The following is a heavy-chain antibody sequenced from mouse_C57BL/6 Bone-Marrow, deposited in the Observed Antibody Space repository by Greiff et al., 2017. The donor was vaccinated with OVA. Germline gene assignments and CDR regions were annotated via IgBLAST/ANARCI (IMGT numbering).Heavy chain of an antibody. J-gene: IGHJ2*01. Sequence: VQLQQSGAELVRPGASVKLSCTASGFNIKDDYMHWVKQRPEQGLEWIGWIDPENGDTEYASKFQGKATITADTSSNTAYLQLSSLTSENTAVYYCTLIYYDNYGWFDYWGQGTTLTVSS. V-gene: IGHV14-4*01. CDR2: IDPENGDT. CDR1: GFNIKDDY. D-gene: IGHD2-1*01. CDR3: TLIYYDNYGWFDY.